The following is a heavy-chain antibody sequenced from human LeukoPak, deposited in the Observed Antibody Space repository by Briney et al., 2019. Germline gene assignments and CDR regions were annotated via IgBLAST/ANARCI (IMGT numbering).Heavy chain of an antibody. CDR3: ARRRPGYCSGGSCYGYYFDY. CDR2: IYPGDSDT. V-gene: IGHV5-51*01. D-gene: IGHD2-15*01. CDR1: GYSFTTYW. J-gene: IGHJ4*02. Sequence: GESLKISCKGSGYSFTTYWIGWVRQMPGKGLEWMGIIYPGDSDTRYSPSFQGQVTISADKSISTAYLQWSSLEASDTAMYYCARRRPGYCSGGSCYGYYFDYWGQGTLVTVSS.